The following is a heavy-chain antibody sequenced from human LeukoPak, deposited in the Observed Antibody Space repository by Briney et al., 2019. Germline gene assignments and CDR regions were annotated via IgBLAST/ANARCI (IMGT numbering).Heavy chain of an antibody. J-gene: IGHJ4*02. V-gene: IGHV3-30-3*02. D-gene: IGHD6-13*01. CDR2: ISSDGSRK. Sequence: SGGSLRLSCAGSGFTFSSHTIHWVRQAPGKGLEWVAVISSDGSRKYHADSVKGRFTISRDNSKNTLYLQMNSLRAEDTAVYYCAKSGGRGAAQYYFDYWGQGTLVTVSS. CDR1: GFTFSSHT. CDR3: AKSGGRGAAQYYFDY.